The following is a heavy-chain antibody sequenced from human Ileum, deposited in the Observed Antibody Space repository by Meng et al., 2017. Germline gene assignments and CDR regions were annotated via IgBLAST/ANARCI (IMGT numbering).Heavy chain of an antibody. D-gene: IGHD3-3*01. CDR3: ARENTIFGVVWGSWFDP. CDR2: IYYSGST. V-gene: IGHV4-30-4*01. CDR1: GGSISSGDYY. Sequence: QVQLQEAGPGLVKTSQTLSRTGTVAGGSISSGDYYWSWIRQPPGKGLEWIGYIYYSGSTYYNPSLKSRVTISVDTSKNQFSLKLSSVTAADTAVYYCARENTIFGVVWGSWFDPWGQGTLVTVSS. J-gene: IGHJ5*02.